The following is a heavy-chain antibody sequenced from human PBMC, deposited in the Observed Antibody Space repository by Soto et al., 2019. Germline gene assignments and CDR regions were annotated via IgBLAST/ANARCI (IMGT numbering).Heavy chain of an antibody. CDR1: GFTFSSYS. V-gene: IGHV3-21*01. J-gene: IGHJ6*02. D-gene: IGHD6-13*01. CDR3: ARDGYSSSWQYYYYYGMDV. CDR2: ISSSSSYI. Sequence: GGSLRLSCAASGFTFSSYSMNWVRQAPGKGLEWVSSISSSSSYIYHADSVKGRFTISRDNAKNSLYLQMNSLRAEDTAVYYCARDGYSSSWQYYYYYGMDVWGQGTTVTVSS.